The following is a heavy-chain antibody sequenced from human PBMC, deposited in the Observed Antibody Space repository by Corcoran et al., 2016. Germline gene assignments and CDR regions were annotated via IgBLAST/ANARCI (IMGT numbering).Heavy chain of an antibody. D-gene: IGHD5-18*01. CDR3: ARATAMISFDY. CDR2: IYYSGTT. J-gene: IGHJ4*02. V-gene: IGHV4-39*07. CDR1: GGSISSSSYY. Sequence: QLQLLESGPGLVKPSETLSLTCTVSGGSISSSSYYWGWIRQPPGKGLEWIGSIYYSGTTYYNPSLKSRVTISVDTSQNQFSLKLNSVSAADTAVYYCARATAMISFDYWGQGTLVTVSS.